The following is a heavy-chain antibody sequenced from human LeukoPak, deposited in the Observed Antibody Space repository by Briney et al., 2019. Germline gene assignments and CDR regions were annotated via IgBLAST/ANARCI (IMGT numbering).Heavy chain of an antibody. CDR2: IYYSGST. D-gene: IGHD1-20*01. V-gene: IGHV4-59*01. CDR1: GGSISSYY. J-gene: IGHJ6*02. Sequence: SGTLSLTCTVSGGSISSYYWSWIRQPPGKGLEWIGYIYYSGSTNYNPSPKSRVTISVDTSKYQFSLKLSSVTAADTAVYYCARALRARITGTTASVYGMDVWGQGTTVTVSS. CDR3: ARALRARITGTTASVYGMDV.